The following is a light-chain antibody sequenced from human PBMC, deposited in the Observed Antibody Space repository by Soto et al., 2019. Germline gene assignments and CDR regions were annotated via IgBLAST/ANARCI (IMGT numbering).Light chain of an antibody. CDR2: GNS. V-gene: IGLV1-40*01. CDR1: SSNIGAPYD. Sequence: QSVLTQLPSVSGAPGQRVTISRTGSSSNIGAPYDVHWYQQLPGTAPKLLIYGNSNRPSGVPDRFSGSKSGTSASLAITGLQAEDEADYYCQSYGSSLSGSRVFGTGTKATVL. J-gene: IGLJ1*01. CDR3: QSYGSSLSGSRV.